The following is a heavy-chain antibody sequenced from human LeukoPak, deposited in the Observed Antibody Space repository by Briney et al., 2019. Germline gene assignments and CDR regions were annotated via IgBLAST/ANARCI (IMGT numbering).Heavy chain of an antibody. CDR3: ARDLGIAARPVFDQ. D-gene: IGHD6-6*01. CDR2: FSGSGGNT. J-gene: IGHJ4*02. Sequence: GGSLRLSCAASGFTFSSYAMSWVRQAPGKGLEWVSTFSGSGGNTYYADSVKGRFTISRDDSKNTLYLQVDSQRVEDTAVYYCARDLGIAARPVFDQWGQGTLVTVSS. V-gene: IGHV3-23*01. CDR1: GFTFSSYA.